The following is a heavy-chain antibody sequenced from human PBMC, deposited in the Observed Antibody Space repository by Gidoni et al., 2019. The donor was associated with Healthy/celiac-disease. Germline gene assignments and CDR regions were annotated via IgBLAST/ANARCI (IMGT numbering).Heavy chain of an antibody. CDR3: ARGGKQQLVLDWFDP. Sequence: QVQLQESGPGLVKPSETLSLTCPVAGGSISSYYWSWIRQPPGKGLEWIGYIYYSGSTNYNPSLKSRVTISVDTSKNQFSLKLSSVTAADTAVYYCARGGKQQLVLDWFDPWGQGTLVTVSS. CDR2: IYYSGST. J-gene: IGHJ5*02. CDR1: GGSISSYY. D-gene: IGHD6-13*01. V-gene: IGHV4-59*01.